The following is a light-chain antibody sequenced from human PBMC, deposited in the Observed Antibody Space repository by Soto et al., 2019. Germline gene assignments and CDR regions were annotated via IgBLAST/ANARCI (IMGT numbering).Light chain of an antibody. V-gene: IGLV4-60*02. CDR3: ATWDSNTRV. Sequence: QLVLTQSSSASASLGSSVKLTCTLSSGHSSYIIAWHQQQPGKAPRYLMKIDGSGSYNKGSGVPDRFSGSSSGPDRYLTISNLQFDDEADYYCATWDSNTRVFGGGTKLTVL. CDR1: SGHSSYI. CDR2: IDGSGSY. J-gene: IGLJ3*02.